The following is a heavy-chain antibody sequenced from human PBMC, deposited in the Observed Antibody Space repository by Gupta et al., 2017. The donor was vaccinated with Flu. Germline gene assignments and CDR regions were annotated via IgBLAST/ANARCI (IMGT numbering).Heavy chain of an antibody. V-gene: IGHV3-21*01. Sequence: EVQLVESGGGLVKPGGSLRLSCAASGFSFSSYSMNWVRQAPGKGLEWVSSISSNNNIYYADSVKGRFSISRDNAKNSLFLQLNSPRVEDTAVYYCARARTTIFGVVIIMGGMDVWGQGTTVTVSS. CDR1: GFSFSSYS. D-gene: IGHD3-3*01. CDR3: ARARTTIFGVVIIMGGMDV. CDR2: ISSNNNI. J-gene: IGHJ6*02.